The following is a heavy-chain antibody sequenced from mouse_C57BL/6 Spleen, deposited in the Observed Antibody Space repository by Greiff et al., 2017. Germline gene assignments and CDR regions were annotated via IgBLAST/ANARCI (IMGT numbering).Heavy chain of an antibody. D-gene: IGHD1-1*01. CDR2: IHPNSGST. J-gene: IGHJ4*01. Sequence: VQLQQPGAELVKPGASVKLSCKASGYTFTSYWMHWVKQRPGQGLEWIGMIHPNSGSTNYNEKFKSKATLTVDKSSSTAYMQLSSLTSEDSAVYYCAISATVRGAMDYWGQGTSVTVSS. V-gene: IGHV1-64*01. CDR1: GYTFTSYW. CDR3: AISATVRGAMDY.